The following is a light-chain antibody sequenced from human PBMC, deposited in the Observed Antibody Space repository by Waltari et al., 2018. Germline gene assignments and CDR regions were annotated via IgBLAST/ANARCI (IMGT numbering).Light chain of an antibody. J-gene: IGLJ3*02. CDR1: SSDVGGYHY. CDR2: DVS. V-gene: IGLV2-14*03. CDR3: SSYTSSSTLWV. Sequence: QSALTQPASVSGSPGPSITISCTGTSSDVGGYHYVSWYQQHPGKAPKHMIYDVSNRPSGVSNRFSGSKSGNTASLTISGLQAEDEADYYCSSYTSSSTLWVFGGGTKLTVL.